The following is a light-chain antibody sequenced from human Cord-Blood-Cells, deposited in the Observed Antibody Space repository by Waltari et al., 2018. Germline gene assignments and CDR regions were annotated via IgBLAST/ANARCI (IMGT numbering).Light chain of an antibody. CDR3: SSYTSSSTYV. CDR2: EVS. V-gene: IGLV2-14*01. J-gene: IGLJ1*01. Sequence: QSALTKPASVSGSPGQSTTISCTGTSSDVGGYTYTSWYQQHPGKAPKLMLYEVSNRPSGVSNRFSGAKSGNTASLTISGLQAEDEADYYCSSYTSSSTYVFGTGTKVTVL. CDR1: SSDVGGYTY.